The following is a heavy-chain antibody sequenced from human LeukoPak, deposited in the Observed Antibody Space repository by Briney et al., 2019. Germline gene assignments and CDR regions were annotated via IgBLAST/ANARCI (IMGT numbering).Heavy chain of an antibody. CDR2: INWNGGRT. CDR1: GFTFSGYW. J-gene: IGHJ4*02. Sequence: GGSLRLSCAASGFTFSGYWMSWVRQAPGKGLEWVSGINWNGGRTGYADSVKGRFTISRDNAKDSLYLQMNSLRAEDTALYYCARDYDYGDYPGYWGQGTLVTVSS. CDR3: ARDYDYGDYPGY. V-gene: IGHV3-20*04. D-gene: IGHD4-17*01.